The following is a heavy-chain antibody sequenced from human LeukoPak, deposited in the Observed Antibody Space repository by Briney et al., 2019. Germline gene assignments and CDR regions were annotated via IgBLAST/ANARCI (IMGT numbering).Heavy chain of an antibody. Sequence: SVKVSCKASGGTFSSYAISWVRQAPGQGLEWMGGIIPIFGTANYAQKFQGRVTITTDESASTAYMELSSLRSEDTAVYYCARSVDTDPKSREPFPYYFDYWGQGTLVTVSS. CDR1: GGTFSSYA. J-gene: IGHJ4*02. V-gene: IGHV1-69*05. CDR2: IIPIFGTA. D-gene: IGHD5-18*01. CDR3: ARSVDTDPKSREPFPYYFDY.